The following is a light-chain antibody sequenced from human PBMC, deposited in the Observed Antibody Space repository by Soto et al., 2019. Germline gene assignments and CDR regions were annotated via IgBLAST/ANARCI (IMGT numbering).Light chain of an antibody. CDR2: DAS. V-gene: IGKV1-5*01. J-gene: IGKJ2*01. CDR1: QSISRW. CDR3: QQYQTFSPYT. Sequence: DIQMTQSPSTLSASVGDRVTITCRASQSISRWLAWYQQKPGKAPKVLIYDASTLQSGVPSRFSGSGSGTEFTLTISSVQPDDFASYYCQQYQTFSPYTFGQGTQLEIK.